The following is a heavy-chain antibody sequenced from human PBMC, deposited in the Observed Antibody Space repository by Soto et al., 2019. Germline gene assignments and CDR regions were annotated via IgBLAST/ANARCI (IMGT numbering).Heavy chain of an antibody. Sequence: GGSLRLSCAASGFTFSSYGMHWVRQAPGKGLEWVAVMWYDGSNKYYADSVKGRFTISRDNSKNTLYLQMNSLRAEDTAVYYCARPPLTGYSYYYYGMDVWGQGTTVTVSS. CDR2: MWYDGSNK. D-gene: IGHD6-25*01. V-gene: IGHV3-33*01. CDR1: GFTFSSYG. CDR3: ARPPLTGYSYYYYGMDV. J-gene: IGHJ6*02.